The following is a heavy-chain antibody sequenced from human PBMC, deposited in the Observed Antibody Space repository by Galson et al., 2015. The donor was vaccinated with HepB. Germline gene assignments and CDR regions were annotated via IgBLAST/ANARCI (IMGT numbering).Heavy chain of an antibody. CDR3: ARGDFWSGKQGAFDY. CDR2: INHSGST. J-gene: IGHJ4*02. V-gene: IGHV4-34*01. CDR1: GGSFSGYY. D-gene: IGHD3-3*01. Sequence: SETLSLTCAVYGGSFSGYYWSWIRQPPGKGLEWIGEINHSGSTNYNPSLKSRVTISVDTSKNQFSLKLSSVTAADTAVYYCARGDFWSGKQGAFDYWGQGTLVTVS.